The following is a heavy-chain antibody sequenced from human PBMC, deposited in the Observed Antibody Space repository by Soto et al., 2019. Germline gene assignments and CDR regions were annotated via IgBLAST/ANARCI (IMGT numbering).Heavy chain of an antibody. CDR1: GASVSSGSYS. CDR2: YFQGGDA. V-gene: IGHV4-30-2*01. CDR3: ARLDYQSSGSYAFDI. J-gene: IGHJ3*02. D-gene: IGHD3-22*01. Sequence: QLQLQESDSGLVRPAQTLSLTCAVSGASVSSGSYSWSWIRQPPGKGLEWIGFYFQGGDAYYNPSLERRVTISVDRSKNQFSLKLRSVTAADTAVYYCARLDYQSSGSYAFDIWGQGTTVTVSS.